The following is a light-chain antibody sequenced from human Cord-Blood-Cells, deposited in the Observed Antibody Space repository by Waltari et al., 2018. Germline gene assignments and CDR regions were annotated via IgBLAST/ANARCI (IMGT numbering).Light chain of an antibody. CDR2: EVS. J-gene: IGLJ2*01. CDR3: SSYTSSSTVV. Sequence: QSALTPPASVSGSPGPSITISCTGTRRDVGGSNYVSWYQQHPGKAPKLSIYEVSNRPSGVSNRFSGSKSGNTASLTISGLQAEDEADYYCSSYTSSSTVVFGGGTKLTVL. CDR1: RRDVGGSNY. V-gene: IGLV2-14*01.